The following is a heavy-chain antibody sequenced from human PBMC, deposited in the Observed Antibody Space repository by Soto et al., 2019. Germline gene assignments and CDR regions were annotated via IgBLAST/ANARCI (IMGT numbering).Heavy chain of an antibody. J-gene: IGHJ5*01. CDR3: AKDLGCRPPRLIDS. D-gene: IGHD2-8*01. CDR2: MSGNSSTT. Sequence: GGSLRLSCAASGLSFGDYAMRLVRQARGEGLEWVSSMSGNSSTTYYADSVRGRFTISRDRAKNSLYLQMSSLRAEDTALYYCAKDLGCRPPRLIDSWGQGTLVTVSS. V-gene: IGHV3-9*01. CDR1: GLSFGDYA.